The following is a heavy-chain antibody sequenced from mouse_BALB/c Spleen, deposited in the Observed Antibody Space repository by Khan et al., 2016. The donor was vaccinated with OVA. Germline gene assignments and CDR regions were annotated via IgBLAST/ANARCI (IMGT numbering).Heavy chain of an antibody. CDR1: GYTFTNYG. V-gene: IGHV9-3-1*01. Sequence: QIQLVQSGPELKKPGETVKISCKASGYTFTNYGMNWVKQSPGKALKWMGWINTYTGEPTYDDDFKGRFAFSLETSASTAYLQINNLKNEDTATXICARPPYFSYTLDHWGQGTSVTVSS. CDR3: ARPPYFSYTLDH. J-gene: IGHJ4*01. D-gene: IGHD2-10*01. CDR2: INTYTGEP.